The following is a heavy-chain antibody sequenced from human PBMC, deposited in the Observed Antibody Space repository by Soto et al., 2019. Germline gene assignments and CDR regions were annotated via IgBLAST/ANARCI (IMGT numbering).Heavy chain of an antibody. CDR3: ARHRFNYYDDTVYYYFDY. V-gene: IGHV1-18*04. Sequence: ASVKVSCKASGYSFTSYGISWVRQAPGQGPEWMGWISGHNGNTNHPQSLQGRVTMTTETSRNTAYMELRSMRSDDTAVYYCARHRFNYYDDTVYYYFDYWGQGTLVTVSS. J-gene: IGHJ4*02. D-gene: IGHD3-22*01. CDR2: ISGHNGNT. CDR1: GYSFTSYG.